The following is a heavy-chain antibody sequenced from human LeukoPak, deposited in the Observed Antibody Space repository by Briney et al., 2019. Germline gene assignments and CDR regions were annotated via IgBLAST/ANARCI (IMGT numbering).Heavy chain of an antibody. CDR3: ARDGAPFDY. CDR2: IKQDGSEK. Sequence: AGGSLRLSCAASGFTFSSYEMNWVRQAPGKGLEWVANIKQDGSEKYYVDSVKGRFTISRDNAKNSLYLQMNSLRAEDTAVYYCARDGAPFDYWGQGTLVTVSS. J-gene: IGHJ4*02. CDR1: GFTFSSYE. V-gene: IGHV3-7*03. D-gene: IGHD3-16*01.